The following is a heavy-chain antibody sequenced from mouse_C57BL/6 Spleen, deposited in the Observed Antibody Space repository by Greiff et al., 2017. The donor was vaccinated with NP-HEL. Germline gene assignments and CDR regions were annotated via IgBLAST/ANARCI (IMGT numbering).Heavy chain of an antibody. CDR2: ILPGSGST. V-gene: IGHV1-9*01. CDR3: ARSDYYGSSYVGTWFAY. CDR1: GYTFTGYW. Sequence: QVQLKESGAELMKPGASVKLSCKATGYTFTGYWIEWVKQRPGHGLEWIGEILPGSGSTNYNEKFKGKATFTADTSSNTAYMQLSSLTTEDSAIDYCARSDYYGSSYVGTWFAYWGQGTLVTVSA. D-gene: IGHD1-1*01. J-gene: IGHJ3*01.